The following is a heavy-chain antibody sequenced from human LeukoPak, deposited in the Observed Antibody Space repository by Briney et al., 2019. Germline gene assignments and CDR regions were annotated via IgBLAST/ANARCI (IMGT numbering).Heavy chain of an antibody. CDR1: GGSISSYY. J-gene: IGHJ4*02. CDR3: ARDTGKSGYPDY. D-gene: IGHD3-3*01. CDR2: IYSSGII. Sequence: SETLSLTCTVSGGSISSYYWSWMRQPAGKAPEWIGRIYSSGIINYNPSLKSRVTMSLDNSKNQLSLKLSYVTAADTAVYYCARDTGKSGYPDYGGQGTLVTVS. V-gene: IGHV4-4*07.